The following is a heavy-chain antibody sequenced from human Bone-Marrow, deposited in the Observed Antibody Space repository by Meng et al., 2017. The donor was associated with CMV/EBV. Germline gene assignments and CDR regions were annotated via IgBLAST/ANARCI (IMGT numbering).Heavy chain of an antibody. Sequence: ASVKVSCKASGGTFSSYAISRVRQAPGQGLEWMGIINPSGGSTSYAQKFEGRVTMTRDTSTSTVYMELSSLRSEDTAGYYFARDQPPGGFDPWGQGTLVTVSS. CDR1: GGTFSSYA. V-gene: IGHV1-46*01. CDR2: INPSGGST. J-gene: IGHJ5*02. CDR3: ARDQPPGGFDP. D-gene: IGHD1-14*01.